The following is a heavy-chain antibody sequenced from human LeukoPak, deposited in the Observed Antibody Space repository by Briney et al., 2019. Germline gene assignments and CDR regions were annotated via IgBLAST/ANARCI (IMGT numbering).Heavy chain of an antibody. D-gene: IGHD1-26*01. Sequence: SETLSLTCTVSGGSISSYYWSWIRQPPGKGLEWIGYIYYSGSTNYNPSLKSRVTISVDTSKNQFSLKLSSVTAADTAVYYCAGSGSYYRWHFDYWGQGTLVTVSS. J-gene: IGHJ4*02. V-gene: IGHV4-59*01. CDR3: AGSGSYYRWHFDY. CDR2: IYYSGST. CDR1: GGSISSYY.